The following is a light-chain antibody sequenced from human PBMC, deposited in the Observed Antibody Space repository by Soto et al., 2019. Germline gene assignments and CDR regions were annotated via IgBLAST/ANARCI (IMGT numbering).Light chain of an antibody. CDR3: SSYTSSSTRV. Sequence: QSALTQPASVSGSPGQSITISCTGTSSDVGTYNYVSWYQQHPGKVPRLMIYDVSNRPSGVSDRFSGSKSVNTASLTISGLQAEDEADYYCSSYTSSSTRVFGTGTKLTV. CDR2: DVS. V-gene: IGLV2-14*01. CDR1: SSDVGTYNY. J-gene: IGLJ1*01.